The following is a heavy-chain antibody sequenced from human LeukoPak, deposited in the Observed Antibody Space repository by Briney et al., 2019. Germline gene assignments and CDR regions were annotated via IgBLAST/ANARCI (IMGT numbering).Heavy chain of an antibody. V-gene: IGHV3-48*01. CDR3: ASGVANYGDYGGFDY. J-gene: IGHJ4*02. CDR1: GFTFSSYS. Sequence: GGSLRLSCAASGFTFSSYSMNWVRQAPGKGLEWVSYISSSSSTIYYADSVKGRFTISRDNSKNTLYLQMNSLRAEDTAVHYCASGVANYGDYGGFDYWGQGTLVTVSS. D-gene: IGHD4-17*01. CDR2: ISSSSSTI.